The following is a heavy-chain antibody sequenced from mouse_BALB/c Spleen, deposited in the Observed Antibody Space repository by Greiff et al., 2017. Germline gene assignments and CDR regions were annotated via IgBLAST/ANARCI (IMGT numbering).Heavy chain of an antibody. CDR2: ISSGSSTI. Sequence: EVKLVESGGGLVQPGGSRKLSCAASGFTFSSFGMHWVRQAPEKGLEWVAYISSGSSTIYYADTVKGRFTISRDNPKNTLCLQMTSLRSEDTAMYYCARDGNLYAMDYWGQGTAVTVSS. CDR3: ARDGNLYAMDY. J-gene: IGHJ4*01. V-gene: IGHV5-17*02. CDR1: GFTFSSFG. D-gene: IGHD2-1*01.